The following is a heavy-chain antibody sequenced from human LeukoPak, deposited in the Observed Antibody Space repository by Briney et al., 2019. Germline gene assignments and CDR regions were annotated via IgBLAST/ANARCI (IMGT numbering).Heavy chain of an antibody. J-gene: IGHJ6*02. CDR1: GFPVSSNY. D-gene: IGHD6-6*01. CDR3: ARYSSSSYYYYGMDV. V-gene: IGHV3-53*01. CDR2: IYSGGST. Sequence: PGGSLRLSCAASGFPVSSNYMSWGRQAPGKGLEWVSVIYSGGSTYYADSVKGRFTISRDNSKNTLYLQMNSLRAEDTAVYYCARYSSSSYYYYGMDVWGQGTTVTVSS.